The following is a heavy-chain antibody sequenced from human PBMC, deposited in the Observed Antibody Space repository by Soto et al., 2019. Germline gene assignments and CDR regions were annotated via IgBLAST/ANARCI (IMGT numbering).Heavy chain of an antibody. V-gene: IGHV3-20*04. CDR1: GFPFDDYG. CDR3: VRAPGYYGDFVDF. J-gene: IGHJ4*02. CDR2: INRDGGST. Sequence: GGSLRLSCAASGFPFDDYGMSWVHQAPGKGLEWVSGINRDGGSTGYADSVKGRFTISRDNAKNSLYLQMNSLRAEDTAFYYCVRAPGYYGDFVDFWGQGTLVTVSS. D-gene: IGHD4-17*01.